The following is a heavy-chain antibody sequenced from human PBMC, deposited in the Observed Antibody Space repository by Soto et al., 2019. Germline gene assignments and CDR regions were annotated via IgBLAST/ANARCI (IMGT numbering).Heavy chain of an antibody. D-gene: IGHD3-3*01. J-gene: IGHJ5*02. Sequence: SETLSLTCAVYGGSFSGYYWSWIRQPPGKGLEWIGEINHSGSTNYNPSLKSRVTISVDTSKNQFSLKLSSVTAADTAVYYCARGRVLVPYYDFWSGYYEYDWFDPWGQGTLVTVSS. CDR1: GGSFSGYY. CDR2: INHSGST. CDR3: ARGRVLVPYYDFWSGYYEYDWFDP. V-gene: IGHV4-34*01.